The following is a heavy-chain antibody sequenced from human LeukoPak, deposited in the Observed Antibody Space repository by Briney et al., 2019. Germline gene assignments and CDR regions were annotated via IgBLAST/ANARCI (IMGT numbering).Heavy chain of an antibody. CDR3: ARDRIWNDAGHDPFDI. V-gene: IGHV4-4*07. J-gene: IGHJ3*02. CDR2: IYTSANT. D-gene: IGHD1-1*01. Sequence: SETLSLTCNVSGASISSYYWSWIRQPAGKGLEWIGRIYTSANTNYSPSFKSRSTISIDRSKNQFSLNLPSVTAADTAVYYCARDRIWNDAGHDPFDIWGQGTMVTVSS. CDR1: GASISSYY.